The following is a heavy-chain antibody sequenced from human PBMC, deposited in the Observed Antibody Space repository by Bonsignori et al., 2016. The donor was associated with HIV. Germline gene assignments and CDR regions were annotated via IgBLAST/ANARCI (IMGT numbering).Heavy chain of an antibody. CDR1: GGTFSSYA. CDR3: ARQGGGEYYFDY. CDR2: IIPIFGTA. J-gene: IGHJ4*02. V-gene: IGHV1-69*13. D-gene: IGHD7-27*01. Sequence: SVKVSCKASGGTFSSYAISWVRQAPGQGLEWMGGIIPIFGTANYAQKFQGRVTITADESTSTAYMELSSLRSEDTAVYYCARQGGGEYYFDYWGQGTLVTVSS.